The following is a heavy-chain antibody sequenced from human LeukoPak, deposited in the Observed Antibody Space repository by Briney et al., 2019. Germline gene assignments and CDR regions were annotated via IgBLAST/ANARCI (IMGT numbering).Heavy chain of an antibody. J-gene: IGHJ4*02. V-gene: IGHV3-48*03. CDR3: ARECLTCGGDSYDY. Sequence: GGSLRLSCAASGFTFNIYEFNWVRQAAGKGREWLAYIDGTGNSIYYADSVKGRFTISRDNAKSPLYLQMNSLRAEDTAVYYCARECLTCGGDSYDYWGQGALVTVSS. D-gene: IGHD2-21*01. CDR2: IDGTGNSI. CDR1: GFTFNIYE.